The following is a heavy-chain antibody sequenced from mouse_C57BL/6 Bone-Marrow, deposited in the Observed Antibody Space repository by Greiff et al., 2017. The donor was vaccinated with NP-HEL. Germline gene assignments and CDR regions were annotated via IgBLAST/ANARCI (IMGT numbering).Heavy chain of an antibody. CDR3: AREETMVTTRGDFDY. CDR1: GYTFTSYW. J-gene: IGHJ2*01. V-gene: IGHV1-64*01. D-gene: IGHD2-2*01. Sequence: VQLQQPGAELVKPGASVKLSCKASGYTFTSYWMHWVKQRPGQGLEWIGMIHPNSGSTNYNEKFKSKATLTVDKSSSTAYMQLSSLTSEDSAVYYCAREETMVTTRGDFDYWGQGTTLTVSS. CDR2: IHPNSGST.